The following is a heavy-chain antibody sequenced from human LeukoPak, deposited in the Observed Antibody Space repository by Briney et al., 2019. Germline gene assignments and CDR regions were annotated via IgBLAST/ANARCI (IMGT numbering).Heavy chain of an antibody. Sequence: PSETLSLTCTVSGGSISSYYWSWIRQPPGKGLEWIGYIYYSGSTNYNPSLKSRVTISVDTSKNQFSLKLSSVTAADTAVYYCARVHQQWLVAYFDYWGQGTPVTVSS. CDR1: GGSISSYY. J-gene: IGHJ4*02. V-gene: IGHV4-59*01. CDR3: ARVHQQWLVAYFDY. D-gene: IGHD6-19*01. CDR2: IYYSGST.